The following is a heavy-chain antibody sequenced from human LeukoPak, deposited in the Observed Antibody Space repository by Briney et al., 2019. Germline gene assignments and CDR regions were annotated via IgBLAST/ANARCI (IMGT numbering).Heavy chain of an antibody. CDR1: GFTFSDYY. J-gene: IGHJ3*02. Sequence: GGSLRLSCAASGFTFSDYYMSWIRQAPGKGLEWVSYSVKGRFTISRDNAKNSLYLQMNSLRAEDTAVYYCARGSPDYYDSSGPAGDAFDIWGQGTMVTVSS. V-gene: IGHV3-11*01. D-gene: IGHD3-22*01. CDR3: ARGSPDYYDSSGPAGDAFDI.